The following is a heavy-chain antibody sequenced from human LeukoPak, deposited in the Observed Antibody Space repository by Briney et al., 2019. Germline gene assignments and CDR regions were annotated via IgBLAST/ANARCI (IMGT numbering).Heavy chain of an antibody. CDR2: IWYDGSNK. V-gene: IGHV3-33*01. D-gene: IGHD4-17*01. CDR3: ARDSHDYGDYRTRYYVDY. CDR1: GFTFSSYG. J-gene: IGHJ4*02. Sequence: GGSLRLSCAASGFTFSSYGMHWVRQAPGKGLEWVAVIWYDGSNKYYADSVKGRFTISRDNSKNTLYLQMNSLRAEDTAVYYCARDSHDYGDYRTRYYVDYWGQGTLVTVSS.